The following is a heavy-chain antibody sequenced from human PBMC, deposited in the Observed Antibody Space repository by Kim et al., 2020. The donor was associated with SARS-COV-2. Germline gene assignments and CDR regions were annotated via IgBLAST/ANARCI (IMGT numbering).Heavy chain of an antibody. Sequence: GGSLRLSCAASGFIFSDYYMSWIRQAPGKGLEWVSCISHSGTTIYYADSVKGRFTISRDNAKSSLYLQMNSLRAEDTAIYYCARESRREPVSGPGYWGQGTLVTVSS. CDR2: ISHSGTTI. V-gene: IGHV3-11*01. CDR3: ARESRREPVSGPGY. CDR1: GFIFSDYY. J-gene: IGHJ4*02. D-gene: IGHD6-19*01.